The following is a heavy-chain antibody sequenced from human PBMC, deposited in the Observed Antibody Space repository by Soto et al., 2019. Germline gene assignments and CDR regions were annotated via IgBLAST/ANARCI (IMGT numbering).Heavy chain of an antibody. CDR2: ISGSGGST. CDR1: VLTFSSYA. D-gene: IGHD3-3*01. J-gene: IGHJ6*03. CDR3: ASQSSPSTYYDFWSGYSKYYYYMDV. V-gene: IGHV3-23*01. Sequence: GGSLRLSCAASVLTFSSYAMSWVRQAPGKGLEWVSAISGSGGSTYYADSVKGRFTISRDNSKNTLYLQMNSLRAADTAVYYCASQSSPSTYYDFWSGYSKYYYYMDVWGKGTTVTVSS.